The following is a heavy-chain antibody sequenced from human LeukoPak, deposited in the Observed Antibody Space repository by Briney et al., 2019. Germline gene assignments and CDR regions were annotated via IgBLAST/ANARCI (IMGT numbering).Heavy chain of an antibody. Sequence: HAGGSLRLSCAASGFRFSDSTMTWVRQAPGKGPEWVSAIGGRGGSTYYADSLGGRFTISRDNSKDMVYLQMNSLKVEDTATYYCGKEGGAWGQGTKVTVSS. V-gene: IGHV3-23*01. CDR1: GFRFSDST. J-gene: IGHJ5*02. CDR2: IGGRGGST. D-gene: IGHD3-16*01. CDR3: GKEGGA.